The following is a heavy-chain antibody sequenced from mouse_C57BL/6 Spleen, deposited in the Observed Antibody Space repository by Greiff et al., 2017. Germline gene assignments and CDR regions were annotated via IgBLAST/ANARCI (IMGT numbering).Heavy chain of an antibody. J-gene: IGHJ3*01. CDR2: IYPGSGNT. CDR3: ARGEYRFAY. CDR1: GYSFTSYY. V-gene: IGHV1-66*01. D-gene: IGHD5-1*01. Sequence: VKLVESGPELVKPGASVKISCKASGYSFTSYYIHWVKQRPGQGLEWIGWIYPGSGNTKYNEKFKGKATLTADTSSSTAYMQLSSLTSEDSAVYYCARGEYRFAYWGQGTLVTVSA.